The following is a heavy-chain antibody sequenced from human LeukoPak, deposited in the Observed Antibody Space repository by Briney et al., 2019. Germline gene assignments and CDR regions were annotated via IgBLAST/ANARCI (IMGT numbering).Heavy chain of an antibody. CDR2: ISSSGSTT. Sequence: GGSLRLSCAASGFTFSSYEMNWVRQAPGKGLEWVSYISSSGSTTYYADSLKGRFTISRDNSKNTLYLQMNSLRAEDTAVYYCAKVYCSGGSCYLDYWGQGTLVTVSS. J-gene: IGHJ4*02. D-gene: IGHD2-15*01. V-gene: IGHV3-48*03. CDR1: GFTFSSYE. CDR3: AKVYCSGGSCYLDY.